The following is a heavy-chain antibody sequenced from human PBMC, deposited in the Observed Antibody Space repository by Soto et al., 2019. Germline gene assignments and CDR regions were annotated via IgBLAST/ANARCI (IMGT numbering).Heavy chain of an antibody. J-gene: IGHJ6*02. V-gene: IGHV3-23*01. CDR3: AKGLRRLLRTQYYYGLDV. Sequence: EVQLLESGGGLVQPGGSLRLSCAASGFTFSPYAMTWVRQAPGKGLEWVSSISGSGGSTNYADSVKGRFTVSRDNSKRTLSLQMNSLTEEDTAIYYCAKGLRRLLRTQYYYGLDVWGRGTTVTVSS. CDR2: ISGSGGST. D-gene: IGHD3-16*01. CDR1: GFTFSPYA.